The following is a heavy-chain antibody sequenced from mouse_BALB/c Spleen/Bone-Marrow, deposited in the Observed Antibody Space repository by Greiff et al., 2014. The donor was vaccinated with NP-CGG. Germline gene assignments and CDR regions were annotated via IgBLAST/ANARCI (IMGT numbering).Heavy chain of an antibody. D-gene: IGHD2-4*01. CDR3: ARARSTVITTWYFDV. Sequence: DLVKPGASVKLSCKASGYTSTSYWINWIKQRPGQGLEWIGRFAPGSGNTYYNEMFKGKATLTVDTSSSTAYIQLSSLSSEDSAVYFCARARSTVITTWYFDVWGAGTTVTVPS. CDR2: FAPGSGNT. CDR1: GYTSTSYW. J-gene: IGHJ1*01. V-gene: IGHV1S41*01.